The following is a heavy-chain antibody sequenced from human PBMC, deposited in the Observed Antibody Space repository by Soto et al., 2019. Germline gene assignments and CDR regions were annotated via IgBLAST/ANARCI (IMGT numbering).Heavy chain of an antibody. J-gene: IGHJ4*02. CDR1: GLTVSGNY. CDR3: ARASSRWGSEAAY. D-gene: IGHD7-27*01. Sequence: VQLVESGGCLIHPGGSLRLSCAASGLTVSGNYMGWVRQAPGKGLEWVSGIYSDGSTIYADSVKGRFTIFRDNSKNTLYLQMNSLRAEDTAVYHCARASSRWGSEAAYWGQGTLVTVSS. V-gene: IGHV3-53*01. CDR2: IYSDGST.